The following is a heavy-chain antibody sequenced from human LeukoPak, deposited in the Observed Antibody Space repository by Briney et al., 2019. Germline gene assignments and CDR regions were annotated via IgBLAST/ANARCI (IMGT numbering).Heavy chain of an antibody. CDR3: ARDWGGEVLLWFGELLDYYYYYGMDV. D-gene: IGHD3-10*01. J-gene: IGHJ6*02. CDR1: GYTFTGYY. CDR2: INPNSGGT. V-gene: IGHV1-2*02. Sequence: ASVKVSCKASGYTFTGYYMHWVRQAPGQGLEWMGWINPNSGGTNYAQKLQGRVTMTTDTSTSTAYMELRSLRSDDTAVYYCARDWGGEVLLWFGELLDYYYYYGMDVWGQGTTVTVSS.